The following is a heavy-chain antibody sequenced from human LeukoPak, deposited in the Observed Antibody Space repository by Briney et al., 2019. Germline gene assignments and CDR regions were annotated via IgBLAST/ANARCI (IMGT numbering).Heavy chain of an antibody. CDR3: PKIRAHQLLPTWGYYSSMAA. J-gene: IGHJ6*03. Sequence: GGSLRLSCAASGFTFSSYGMHWVRQAPGKGLEWVAFIRYDGSNKYYADSVKGRFTISRDNSKNTLYLQMNSLRAEDTAVYYCPKIRAHQLLPTWGYYSSMAAWAKGPRSPSP. CDR1: GFTFSSYG. CDR2: IRYDGSNK. D-gene: IGHD2-2*01. V-gene: IGHV3-30*02.